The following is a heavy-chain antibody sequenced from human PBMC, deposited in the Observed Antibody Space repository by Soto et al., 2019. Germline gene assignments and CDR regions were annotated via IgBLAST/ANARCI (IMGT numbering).Heavy chain of an antibody. CDR2: IYSGGST. CDR3: AKVASWIQLWGYFDY. J-gene: IGHJ4*02. D-gene: IGHD5-18*01. CDR1: GFTVSSNY. Sequence: EVQLVETGGGLIQPGGSLRLSCAASGFTVSSNYMSWVRQAPGKGLEWVSVIYSGGSTYYADSVKGRFTISRDNSKNTLYLQMNSLRAEDTAVYYCAKVASWIQLWGYFDYWGQGTLVTVSS. V-gene: IGHV3-53*02.